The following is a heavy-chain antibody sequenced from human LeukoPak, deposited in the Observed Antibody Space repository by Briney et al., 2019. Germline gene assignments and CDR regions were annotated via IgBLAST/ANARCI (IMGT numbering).Heavy chain of an antibody. V-gene: IGHV1-69*06. CDR2: IIPIFSTT. CDR3: ARRYCTNGVCYHDRGAFDI. Sequence: SVKVSCKASGYTFTGYYMHWVRQAPGQGLEWMGEIIPIFSTTNYAQKFQGRVTITADKSTSTAYMELSSLRSEDTAMYYCARRYCTNGVCYHDRGAFDIWGQGTMVTVSS. D-gene: IGHD2-8*01. J-gene: IGHJ3*02. CDR1: GYTFTGYY.